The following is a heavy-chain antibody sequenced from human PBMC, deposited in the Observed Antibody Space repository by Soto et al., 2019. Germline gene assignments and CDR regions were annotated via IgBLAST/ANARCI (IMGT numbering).Heavy chain of an antibody. V-gene: IGHV4-34*01. CDR2: INHSGST. D-gene: IGHD6-13*01. Sequence: QVQLQQWGAGLLKPSETLSLTCAVYGGSFSGYYWSWIRQPPGKGLEWIGEINHSGSTNYNPSLKSRVTISVDTSKNQFSLKLSSVTAADTAVYYCARERVGSSWYAQGYYYYGMDVWGQGTTVTVSS. CDR1: GGSFSGYY. J-gene: IGHJ6*02. CDR3: ARERVGSSWYAQGYYYYGMDV.